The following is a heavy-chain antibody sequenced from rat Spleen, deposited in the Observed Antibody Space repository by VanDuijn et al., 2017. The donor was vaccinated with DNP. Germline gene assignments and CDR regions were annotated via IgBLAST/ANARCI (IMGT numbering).Heavy chain of an antibody. CDR2: INYDGYST. CDR1: GFTFSDYG. D-gene: IGHD1-12*03. CDR3: ARSWGDDGYPPFAY. V-gene: IGHV5-22*01. Sequence: EVQLVESGGGLVQPGRSMKLSCTASGFTFSDYGMAWVRQAPTKGLEWIASINYDGYSTFYRDSVKGRLTISRDNAKSTLYLQVNSLRSEDTATYYCARSWGDDGYPPFAYWGQGTLVTVSS. J-gene: IGHJ3*01.